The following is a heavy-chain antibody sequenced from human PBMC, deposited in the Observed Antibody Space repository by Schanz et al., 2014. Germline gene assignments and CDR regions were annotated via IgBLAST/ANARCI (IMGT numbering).Heavy chain of an antibody. CDR2: IYSTGST. D-gene: IGHD3-10*01. Sequence: QVQLQESGPGLVKPSQTLSLTCTVSGGSISSGSYYWSWIRQPAGKGLEWIGRIYSTGSTNYNPSLKIRVTISKATSKTQFSLKLTSVTAADTAVYYCARDMVENWFDSWGQGTLVTVSS. J-gene: IGHJ5*01. V-gene: IGHV4-61*02. CDR1: GGSISSGSYY. CDR3: ARDMVENWFDS.